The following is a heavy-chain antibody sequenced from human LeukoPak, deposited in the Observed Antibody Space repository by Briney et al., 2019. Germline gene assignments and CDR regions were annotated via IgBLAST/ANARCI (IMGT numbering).Heavy chain of an antibody. J-gene: IGHJ3*02. D-gene: IGHD3-22*01. CDR3: ARDPPAGSDSSGYRHAFDI. V-gene: IGHV4-34*01. CDR2: INHSGST. CDR1: GGSFSGYY. Sequence: SETLSLTCAVYGGSFSGYYWSWIRQPPGKGLEWIGEINHSGSTNYNPSLKSRVTISVDKSKNQFSLKLSSVTAADTAVYYCARDPPAGSDSSGYRHAFDIWGQGTMVTVSS.